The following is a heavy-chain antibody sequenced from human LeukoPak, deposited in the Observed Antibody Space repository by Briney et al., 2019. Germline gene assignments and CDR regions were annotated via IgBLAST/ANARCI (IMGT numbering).Heavy chain of an antibody. Sequence: ASVKVSCKASGYTFTGYYMHWVRQAPGQGLEWMGRINPNSGGTNYVQKFQGRVTTTRDTSISTAYMELSRLRSDDTAVYYCAYDLVVVAATPVWGQGTLVTVSS. CDR3: AYDLVVVAATPV. CDR1: GYTFTGYY. V-gene: IGHV1-2*06. CDR2: INPNSGGT. J-gene: IGHJ4*02. D-gene: IGHD2-15*01.